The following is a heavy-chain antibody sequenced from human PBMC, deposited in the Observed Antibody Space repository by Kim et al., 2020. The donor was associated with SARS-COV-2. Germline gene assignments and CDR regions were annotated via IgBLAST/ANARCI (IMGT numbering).Heavy chain of an antibody. Sequence: GGSLRLSCAASGFTFNNYAMHWVRQAPGKGLEWVAVISYDGSNKNYGDSVKGRFTISRDNSKNTLYVQMNSLRAEDTAVYYCAREDDIFTGSFDYWGQGTLVTVSS. CDR3: AREDDIFTGSFDY. D-gene: IGHD3-9*01. CDR2: ISYDGSNK. V-gene: IGHV3-30-3*01. J-gene: IGHJ4*02. CDR1: GFTFNNYA.